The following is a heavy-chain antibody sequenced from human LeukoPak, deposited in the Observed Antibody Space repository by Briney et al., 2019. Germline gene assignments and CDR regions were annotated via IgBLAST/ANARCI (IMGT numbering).Heavy chain of an antibody. V-gene: IGHV4-34*01. D-gene: IGHD3-10*01. J-gene: IGHJ3*02. CDR2: IHYSGAT. CDR3: ARGVLSVYYFDI. Sequence: SETLSLTCAVSGGSYSGYYWAWIRQSPGKGLEWIGEIHYSGATSYSPSVKRRATIFADTSNNRFSLRLTSVTAADTAVYYCARGVLSVYYFDIWGQGSVDTVSS. CDR1: GGSYSGYY.